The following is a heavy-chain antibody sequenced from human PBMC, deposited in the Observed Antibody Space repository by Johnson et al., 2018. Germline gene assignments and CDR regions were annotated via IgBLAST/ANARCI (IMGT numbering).Heavy chain of an antibody. D-gene: IGHD1-26*01. CDR3: AALVGGLPSRHFAL. Sequence: VQLQESGGGLVQXGGSLRLSCAASGFTISGYWMHWIRQAPGEGLVWVSRINSDERTVTYADSVKGRFTISTDNAKNTLYLQMNSLTAEDTAVYYCAALVGGLPSRHFALWGRGTLVTVSS. J-gene: IGHJ2*01. CDR1: GFTISGYW. CDR2: INSDERTV. V-gene: IGHV3-74*01.